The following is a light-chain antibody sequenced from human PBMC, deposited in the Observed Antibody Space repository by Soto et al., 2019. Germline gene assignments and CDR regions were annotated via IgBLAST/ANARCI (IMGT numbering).Light chain of an antibody. Sequence: DIPMSQSPSSLSASVGDRVTITCQASQDISNYLNWYQFKPGNAPKLLIYDASNLETGVPSRFSGSGSGTDFTFTITSLQPEDIATYYCQQYDSLPYTFGQGTKLEIK. V-gene: IGKV1-33*01. CDR2: DAS. CDR3: QQYDSLPYT. CDR1: QDISNY. J-gene: IGKJ2*01.